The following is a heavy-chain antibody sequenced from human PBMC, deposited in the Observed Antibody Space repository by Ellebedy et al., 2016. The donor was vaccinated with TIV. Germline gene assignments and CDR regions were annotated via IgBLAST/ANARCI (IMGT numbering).Heavy chain of an antibody. CDR2: ISYDGSNK. CDR1: GFTFSSYA. CDR3: ARMYYYDSSGYSPRAFDI. J-gene: IGHJ3*02. V-gene: IGHV3-30-3*01. D-gene: IGHD3-22*01. Sequence: GGSLRLXXAASGFTFSSYAMHWVRQAPGKGLEWVAVISYDGSNKYYADSVKGRFTISRDNSKNTLYLQMNSLRAEDTAVYYCARMYYYDSSGYSPRAFDIWGQGTMVTVSS.